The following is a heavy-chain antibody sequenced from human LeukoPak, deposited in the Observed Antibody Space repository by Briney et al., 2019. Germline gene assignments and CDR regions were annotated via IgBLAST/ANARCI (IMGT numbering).Heavy chain of an antibody. D-gene: IGHD2-2*01. J-gene: IGHJ6*04. CDR1: GGTFSSYA. Sequence: SSVKVSCKASGGTFSSYAISWVRQAPGQGLEWMGGIIPIFGTANYAQKFQGRDTITADESTSTAYMELSSRRSEDTAVYYCARDDIVVVPAAQRTYYYYGMDVWGKGTAVTVSS. CDR3: ARDDIVVVPAAQRTYYYYGMDV. V-gene: IGHV1-69*01. CDR2: IIPIFGTA.